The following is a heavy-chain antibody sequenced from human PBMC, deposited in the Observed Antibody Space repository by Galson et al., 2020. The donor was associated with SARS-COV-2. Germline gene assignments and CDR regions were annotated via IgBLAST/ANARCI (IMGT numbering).Heavy chain of an antibody. D-gene: IGHD1-1*01. CDR3: ASGLWNSGFDH. CDR2: TYFRVKRLN. J-gene: IGHJ4*02. Sequence: SQTLSHTCSISGDSVSRNSVPLNWIRQSPSRGLEWLGRTYFRVKRLNDYAVSVKGRITINPDTSKNQFYLQLNSVTPDDTAVYYCASGLWNSGFDHWGQGTLGTVSS. V-gene: IGHV6-1*01. CDR1: GDSVSRNSVP.